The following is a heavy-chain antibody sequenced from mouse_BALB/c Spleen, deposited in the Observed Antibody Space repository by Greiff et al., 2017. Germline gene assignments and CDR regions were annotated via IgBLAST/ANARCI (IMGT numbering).Heavy chain of an antibody. V-gene: IGHV5-12-1*01. CDR3: ARHAFDY. CDR2: ISSGGGST. J-gene: IGHJ2*01. Sequence: DVMLVESGGGLVKPGGSLKLSCAASGFAFSSYDMSWVRQTPEKRLEWVAYISSGGGSTYYPDTVKGRFTISRDNAKNTLYLQMSSLKSEDTAMYYCARHAFDYWGQGTTLTVSS. CDR1: GFAFSSYD.